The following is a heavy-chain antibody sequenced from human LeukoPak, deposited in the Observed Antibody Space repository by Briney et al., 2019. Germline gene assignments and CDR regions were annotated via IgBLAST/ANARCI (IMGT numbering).Heavy chain of an antibody. V-gene: IGHV4-34*01. CDR3: VREVYRKGYGDYGGFDP. CDR1: GGSFSGSY. CDR2: INHSGST. Sequence: PSETLSLPCAVYGGSFSGSYWSWIRQPPGKSLEWIEEINHSGSTNYYSSLESRVTISVDTSKNKFSLKLRSVLVADTAVYYCVREVYRKGYGDYGGFDPWGQGTLVIVSS. D-gene: IGHD4-17*01. J-gene: IGHJ5*02.